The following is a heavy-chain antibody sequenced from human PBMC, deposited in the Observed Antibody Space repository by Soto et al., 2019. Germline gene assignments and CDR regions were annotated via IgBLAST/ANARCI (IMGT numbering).Heavy chain of an antibody. CDR3: ATSMVRGVIFSILLDY. Sequence: ASVKVSCKASGYTLPSYGISWVRQAPGQGLEWMGWISAYNGNTNYAQKLQGRVTMTTDTSTSTAYMELSSLRSEDTAVYFFATSMVRGVIFSILLDYWGQGTLVTVSS. CDR1: GYTLPSYG. D-gene: IGHD3-10*01. CDR2: ISAYNGNT. J-gene: IGHJ4*02. V-gene: IGHV1-18*01.